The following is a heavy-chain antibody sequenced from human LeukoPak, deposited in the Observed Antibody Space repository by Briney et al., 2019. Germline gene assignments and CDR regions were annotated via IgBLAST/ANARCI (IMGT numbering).Heavy chain of an antibody. CDR3: ARGLAVAGYYGMDV. D-gene: IGHD6-19*01. V-gene: IGHV4-59*01. J-gene: IGHJ6*02. CDR2: IYYSGST. Sequence: SETLSLTCTVSGGSISSYYWSWIRQPPGKGLEWIGYIYYSGSTNYNPSLKSRVTISVDTSKNQFFLKLSSVTAADTAVYYCARGLAVAGYYGMDVWGQGTTVTVSS. CDR1: GGSISSYY.